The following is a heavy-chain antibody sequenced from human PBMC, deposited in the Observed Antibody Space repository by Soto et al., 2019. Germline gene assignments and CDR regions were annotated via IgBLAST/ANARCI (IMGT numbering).Heavy chain of an antibody. CDR2: IWSDGSKK. CDR1: GFTFSSSV. CDR3: AREVLGTGGNFAFDD. J-gene: IGHJ4*02. V-gene: IGHV3-33*01. Sequence: GGSLRLSCAASGFTFSSSVMHWVRQAPGRGLEWVAVIWSDGSKKYYADSVTGRFAISRDNSINTLYLQMRSLSAEDTAVYYCAREVLGTGGNFAFDDWGQGTMVTVSS. D-gene: IGHD2-8*02.